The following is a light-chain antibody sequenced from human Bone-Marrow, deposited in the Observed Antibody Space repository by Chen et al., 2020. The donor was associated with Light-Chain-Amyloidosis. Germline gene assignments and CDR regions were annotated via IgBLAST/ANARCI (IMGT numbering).Light chain of an antibody. CDR2: GNT. CDR3: QSYDSSLSSSV. J-gene: IGLJ2*01. CDR1: TSNLGAGYG. Sequence: QSVLTQPPSVSGAPGQRVTISCTGSTSNLGAGYGVHWYQQVPGTAPKLLIYGNTNRPSGVPDRFSASKSGTSASLAITGLQAEDEADYYCQSYDSSLSSSVFGGGTKLTVL. V-gene: IGLV1-40*01.